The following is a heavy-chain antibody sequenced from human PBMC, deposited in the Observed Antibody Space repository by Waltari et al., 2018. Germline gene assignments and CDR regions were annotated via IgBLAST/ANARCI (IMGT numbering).Heavy chain of an antibody. CDR1: GGSFSGYY. CDR2: INHSGST. CDR3: ARHARSSWYYYYGMDV. J-gene: IGHJ6*02. Sequence: QVQLQQWGAGLLKPSETLSLTCAVYGGSFSGYYWSWIRQPPGKGLEWIGEINHSGSTNSNPSLKSRVTISVDTSKNQFSLKLSSVTAADTAVYYCARHARSSWYYYYGMDVWGQGTTVTVSS. V-gene: IGHV4-34*01. D-gene: IGHD6-6*01.